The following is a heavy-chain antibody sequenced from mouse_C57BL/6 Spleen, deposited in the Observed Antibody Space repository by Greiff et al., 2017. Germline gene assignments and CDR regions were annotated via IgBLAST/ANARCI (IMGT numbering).Heavy chain of an antibody. Sequence: VQLQQSGAELMKPGASVKLSCKATGYTFTGYWIEWVKQRHGHGLEWIGEILPGSGSTNYNEKFKGKAPFTADTSSNTAYMQLSSLTTEDSAIYYCARGPHYYGSSLTFDYWGQCTTLTGSA. J-gene: IGHJ2*01. CDR2: ILPGSGST. D-gene: IGHD1-1*01. CDR3: ARGPHYYGSSLTFDY. V-gene: IGHV1-9*01. CDR1: GYTFTGYW.